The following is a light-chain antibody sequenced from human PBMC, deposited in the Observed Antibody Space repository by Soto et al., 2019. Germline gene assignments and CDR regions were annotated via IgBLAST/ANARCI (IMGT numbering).Light chain of an antibody. J-gene: IGLJ3*02. CDR2: GNI. CDR1: SSNIGAGYD. Sequence: QSVLTQPPSVSGAPGQRVTISCTGSSSNIGAGYDVHWYQQLPGTAPKLLIYGNINRPSGVPDRFSGSKSGTSASLTITGLQAEDEADYDCQSYDSSLSALFGGGTQLTVL. CDR3: QSYDSSLSAL. V-gene: IGLV1-40*01.